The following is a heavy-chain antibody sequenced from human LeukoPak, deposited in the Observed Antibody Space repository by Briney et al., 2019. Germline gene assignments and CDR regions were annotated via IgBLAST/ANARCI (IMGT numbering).Heavy chain of an antibody. CDR1: GVTFSNYW. CDR2: IKQDGSEK. D-gene: IGHD1-7*01. Sequence: GGSLRLSCAASGVTFSNYWMSWVRQAPGKGLEWVANIKQDGSEKYYVDSVKGRFTISRDNAKNSLYLQMNSLRAEDTAVYYCARDDDWNYEDYWGQGTLVSVSS. V-gene: IGHV3-7*01. J-gene: IGHJ4*02. CDR3: ARDDDWNYEDY.